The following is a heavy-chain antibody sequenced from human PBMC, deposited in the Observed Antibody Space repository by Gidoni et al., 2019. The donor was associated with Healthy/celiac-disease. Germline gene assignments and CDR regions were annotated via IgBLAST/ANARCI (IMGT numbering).Heavy chain of an antibody. J-gene: IGHJ5*02. CDR1: GFTFSSYG. Sequence: QVQLVESGGGVVQPGRSLRLSCAASGFTFSSYGMHWVRQAPGKGLAWGAVISYDGSNKYYADSVKGRFTISRDNSKNTLYLQMNSLRAEDTAVYYCARRKQSYSNYNWFDPWGQGTLVTVSS. D-gene: IGHD4-4*01. V-gene: IGHV3-30*03. CDR2: ISYDGSNK. CDR3: ARRKQSYSNYNWFDP.